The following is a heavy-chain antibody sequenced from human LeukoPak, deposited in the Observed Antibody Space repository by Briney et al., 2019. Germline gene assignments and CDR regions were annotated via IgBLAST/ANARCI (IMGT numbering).Heavy chain of an antibody. CDR2: IYYSGST. D-gene: IGHD6-13*01. CDR1: GGSISSYY. V-gene: IGHV4-39*01. CDR3: ARQAGYSSSPAAYYFDY. Sequence: SETLSLTCTVSGGSISSYYWGWIRQPPGKGLEWIGSIYYSGSTYYNPSLKSRVTISVDTSKNQFSLKLSSVTAADTAVYYCARQAGYSSSPAAYYFDYWGQGTLVTVSS. J-gene: IGHJ4*02.